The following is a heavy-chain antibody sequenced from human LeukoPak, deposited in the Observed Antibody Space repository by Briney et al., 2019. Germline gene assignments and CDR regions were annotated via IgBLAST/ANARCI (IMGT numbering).Heavy chain of an antibody. CDR3: ANEHYYGSGSYWASYSGHFDY. D-gene: IGHD3-10*01. J-gene: IGHJ4*02. V-gene: IGHV1-69*04. Sequence: ASVKVSCKASGGTFSSYAISWVRQAPGQGLEWMGRIIPILGIANYAQKFQGRVTITADKSTSTAYMELSSLRSEDTAVYYCANEHYYGSGSYWASYSGHFDYWGQGTLVTVSS. CDR2: IIPILGIA. CDR1: GGTFSSYA.